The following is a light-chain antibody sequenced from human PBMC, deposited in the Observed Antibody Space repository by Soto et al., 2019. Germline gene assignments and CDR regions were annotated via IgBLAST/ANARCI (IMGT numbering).Light chain of an antibody. V-gene: IGKV3-11*01. CDR3: QQRSNWPPI. J-gene: IGKJ5*01. CDR2: DAS. CDR1: QSVSSY. Sequence: EIVLTQSPATLSLSPGERATLSFRASQSVSSYLAWYQQKPGQAPRLLIYDASNRATGIPARFSGSGSGTDFTLTISSLEPEDFAVYYCQQRSNWPPIFGQGTRLE.